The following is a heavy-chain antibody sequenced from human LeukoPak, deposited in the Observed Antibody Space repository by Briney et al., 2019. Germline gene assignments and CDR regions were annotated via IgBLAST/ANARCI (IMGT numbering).Heavy chain of an antibody. CDR1: GGSISSYY. Sequence: KTSETLSLTCTVSGGSISSYYWSWIRQPPGKGLEWIGYIYYSGSTNYNPSLKSRVTILVDTSKSQFSLKLSSVTAADTAVYYCARETGHIAAAGTGYKGYTYMDVWGKGTTVTVSS. D-gene: IGHD6-13*01. CDR3: ARETGHIAAAGTGYKGYTYMDV. J-gene: IGHJ6*03. V-gene: IGHV4-59*01. CDR2: IYYSGST.